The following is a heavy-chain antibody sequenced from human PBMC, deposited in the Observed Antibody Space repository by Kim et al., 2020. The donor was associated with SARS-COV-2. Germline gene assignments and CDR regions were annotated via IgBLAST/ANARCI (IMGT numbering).Heavy chain of an antibody. Sequence: SETLSLTCTVSGGSISSSSYYWGWIRQPPGKGLEWIGSIYYSGSTYYNPSLKSRVTISVDTSKNQFSLKLSSVTAADTAVYYCASANYDFWSGYPTYFDYWGQGTLVTVSS. V-gene: IGHV4-39*01. CDR3: ASANYDFWSGYPTYFDY. D-gene: IGHD3-3*01. CDR2: IYYSGST. CDR1: GGSISSSSYY. J-gene: IGHJ4*02.